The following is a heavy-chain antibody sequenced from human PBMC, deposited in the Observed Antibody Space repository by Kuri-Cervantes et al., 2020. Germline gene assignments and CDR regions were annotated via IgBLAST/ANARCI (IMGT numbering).Heavy chain of an antibody. Sequence: GGSLRLSCAASGFTFSDYYMNWVRQAPGKGLEWVSSISSSSTIYYADSVKGRFTISRDNAKNSLYLQMNSLRAEDTAVYYCARDPSGLNDYGDYVDYWGQGTLVTVSS. D-gene: IGHD4-17*01. CDR1: GFTFSDYY. J-gene: IGHJ4*02. CDR2: ISSSSTI. V-gene: IGHV3-69-1*01. CDR3: ARDPSGLNDYGDYVDY.